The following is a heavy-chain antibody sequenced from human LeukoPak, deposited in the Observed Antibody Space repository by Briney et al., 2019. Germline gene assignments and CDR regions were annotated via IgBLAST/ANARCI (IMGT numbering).Heavy chain of an antibody. CDR2: INWNGGST. Sequence: GGSLRLSCAASGFTFDDYGMSWVRQAPGKGLEWVSGINWNGGSTVYADSVKGRFTISRDNAKNSLYLQMNSLRAEDTALYYCARKLGYSSSWYDSYYFDYWGQGTLVTVSS. D-gene: IGHD6-13*01. CDR3: ARKLGYSSSWYDSYYFDY. CDR1: GFTFDDYG. J-gene: IGHJ4*02. V-gene: IGHV3-20*04.